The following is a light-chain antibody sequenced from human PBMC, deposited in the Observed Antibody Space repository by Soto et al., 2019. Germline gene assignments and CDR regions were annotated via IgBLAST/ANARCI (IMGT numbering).Light chain of an antibody. CDR1: SSNIGSNT. CDR3: AAWDDSLNGYV. J-gene: IGLJ1*01. Sequence: QSVLTQPPSASGTAGQRVTISCSGSSSNIGSNTVNWYQQLPGTAPKLLIYGNNERPSGVPDRFSGSKSGTSASLAISGLQSEDEADYYCAAWDDSLNGYVFGTGTKVTVL. V-gene: IGLV1-44*01. CDR2: GNN.